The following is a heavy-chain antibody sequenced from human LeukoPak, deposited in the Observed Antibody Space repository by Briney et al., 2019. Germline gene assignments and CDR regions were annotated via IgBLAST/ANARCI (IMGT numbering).Heavy chain of an antibody. CDR2: IYYSGST. J-gene: IGHJ6*03. CDR3: ARGGIAARRPTIYYYYYYMDV. Sequence: SETLSLTCTVSGGSISSYYWSWIRQPPGKGLEWIGYIYYSGSTNYNPSFKSRVTISVDTSKNQFSLKLSSVTAADTAVYYCARGGIAARRPTIYYYYYYMDVWSKGTTVTVSS. V-gene: IGHV4-59*01. D-gene: IGHD6-6*01. CDR1: GGSISSYY.